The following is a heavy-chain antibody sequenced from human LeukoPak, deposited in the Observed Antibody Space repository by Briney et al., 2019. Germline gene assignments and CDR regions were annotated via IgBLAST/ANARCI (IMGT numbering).Heavy chain of an antibody. Sequence: ASVKVSCKASGYTFTGYYMHWVRQAPGQGLEWMGWINPNSGGTNYAQKFQGWVTMTRDTSISTAYMELSRLRSDDAAVYYCARGLWFGELLYDAFDIWGQGTMVTVSS. J-gene: IGHJ3*02. CDR2: INPNSGGT. D-gene: IGHD3-10*01. CDR1: GYTFTGYY. V-gene: IGHV1-2*04. CDR3: ARGLWFGELLYDAFDI.